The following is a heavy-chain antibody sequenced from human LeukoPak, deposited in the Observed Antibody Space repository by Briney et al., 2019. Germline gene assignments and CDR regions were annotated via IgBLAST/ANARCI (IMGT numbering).Heavy chain of an antibody. CDR2: ISAYNGNT. J-gene: IGHJ3*02. D-gene: IGHD2-2*01. CDR3: AGVCSTSCYDAFDI. CDR1: GYTFTSYG. V-gene: IGHV1-18*04. Sequence: GASVKVSCKASGYTFTSYGISWVRQAPGQGLEWMGWISAYNGNTNYAQKLQGRVTMTTDTSTSTAYMELRSLRSDDTAVYYCAGVCSTSCYDAFDIWGQGTMVTVSS.